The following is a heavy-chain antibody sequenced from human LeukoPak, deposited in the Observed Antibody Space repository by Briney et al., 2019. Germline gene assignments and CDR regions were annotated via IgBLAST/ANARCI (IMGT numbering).Heavy chain of an antibody. J-gene: IGHJ4*02. CDR3: AKGSGSGTHLPSARFDY. Sequence: GGSLRLSCAASGFTFSNYAMSWVRQAPGKGLEWVAYISGGGIGTYYADAVKGRFTISRDNSKNTMYVQMNSLRDDDTAVYCCAKGSGSGTHLPSARFDYWGQGTTVTVSS. CDR2: ISGGGIGT. CDR1: GFTFSNYA. D-gene: IGHD3-10*01. V-gene: IGHV3-23*01.